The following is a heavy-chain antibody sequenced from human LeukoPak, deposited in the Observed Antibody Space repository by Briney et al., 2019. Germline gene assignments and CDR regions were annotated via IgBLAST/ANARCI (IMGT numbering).Heavy chain of an antibody. J-gene: IGHJ4*02. V-gene: IGHV3-23*01. CDR2: ISGSGGST. Sequence: PGGSLRLSCAASGFTFSSYAMSWVRQAPGKGLEWVSAISGSGGSTYYADSVKGRFTISRDNSKNTLYLQMSSLRAEDTAVYYCARESERSTSIFRTDPDYFDHWGQGALVTVSS. CDR1: GFTFSSYA. CDR3: ARESERSTSIFRTDPDYFDH. D-gene: IGHD3-3*01.